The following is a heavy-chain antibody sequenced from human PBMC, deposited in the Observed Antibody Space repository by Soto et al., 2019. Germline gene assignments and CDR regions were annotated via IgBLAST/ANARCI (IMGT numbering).Heavy chain of an antibody. Sequence: SETLSLTCTVSGGSISSGGYYWSWIRQHPGKGLEWIGYIYYSGSTYYNPSLKSRVTISVDTSKNQFSLKLSSVTAADTAVYYCARVVGSSSSQWFDPWGQGTLVTVSS. D-gene: IGHD6-6*01. CDR2: IYYSGST. CDR1: GGSISSGGYY. CDR3: ARVVGSSSSQWFDP. J-gene: IGHJ5*02. V-gene: IGHV4-31*03.